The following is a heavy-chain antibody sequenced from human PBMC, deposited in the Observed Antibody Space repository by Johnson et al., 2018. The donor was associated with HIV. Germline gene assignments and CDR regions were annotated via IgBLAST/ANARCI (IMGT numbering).Heavy chain of an antibody. Sequence: VQLVESGGGLVKPGGSLRLSCAASGFTFSNYWMSWVRQAPGKGLQWVANMKQDGSEEHYLDSVKGRFTISRDNAKNSLSLQMNSLRAEDTAMYYCARDLRGTLDAFDVWGQGTTVTVSS. CDR3: ARDLRGTLDAFDV. CDR1: GFTFSNYW. J-gene: IGHJ3*01. V-gene: IGHV3-7*05. CDR2: MKQDGSEE.